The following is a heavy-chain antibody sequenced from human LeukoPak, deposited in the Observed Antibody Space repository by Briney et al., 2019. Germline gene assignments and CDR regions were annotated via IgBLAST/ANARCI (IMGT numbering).Heavy chain of an antibody. CDR1: GFTFSSYG. J-gene: IGHJ4*02. CDR3: AKDLSGGSQYYFDY. CDR2: IWYDGSNK. V-gene: IGHV3-33*06. Sequence: GGSLRLSCAASGFTFSSYGMHWVRQAPGKGLEWVAVIWYDGSNKYYADSVKGRFTISRDNSKNTLYLQMNSLRAEDTAMYYCAKDLSGGSQYYFDYWGQGTLVTVSS. D-gene: IGHD2-15*01.